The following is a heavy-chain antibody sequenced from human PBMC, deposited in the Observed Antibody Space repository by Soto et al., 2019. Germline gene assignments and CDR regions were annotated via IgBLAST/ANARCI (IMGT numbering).Heavy chain of an antibody. CDR1: GYTFTSYD. CDR2: MNPNSGNT. D-gene: IGHD3-16*02. J-gene: IGHJ6*02. Sequence: QVQLVQSGAEVKKPGASVKVSCKASGYTFTSYDINWVRQATGQGLEWMGWMNPNSGNTGYAQKFQGRVTMTRNTSISTAYMELSSLRSEDTAVYYCAKRGIMITFGGVIVNYYYGMDVWGQGTTVTVSS. V-gene: IGHV1-8*01. CDR3: AKRGIMITFGGVIVNYYYGMDV.